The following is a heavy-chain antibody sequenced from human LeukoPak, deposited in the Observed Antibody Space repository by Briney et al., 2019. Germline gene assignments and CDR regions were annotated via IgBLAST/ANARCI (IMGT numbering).Heavy chain of an antibody. CDR3: ARASIRQSRGFDP. CDR2: ISSSSNYI. D-gene: IGHD2-2*02. J-gene: IGHJ5*02. Sequence: PGGALRLSCAASGFTFSSYSMNWVREAPGKGLEWVSSISSSSNYIYYADSVKGRFTISRDNAKNSLYLQMYRLRAEDTAVYYCARASIRQSRGFDPWGQGTLVTVSS. V-gene: IGHV3-21*01. CDR1: GFTFSSYS.